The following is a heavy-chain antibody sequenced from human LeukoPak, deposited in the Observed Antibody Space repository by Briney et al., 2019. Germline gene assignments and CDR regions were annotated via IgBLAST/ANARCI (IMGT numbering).Heavy chain of an antibody. V-gene: IGHV3-21*01. Sequence: GGSLRLSCAASGFTFSTYSMNWVRQAPGKGLEWVSSISDNSRYIYYADSVKGRFTIFRDNAKNSLYLQMNSLRVEDTAMYYCATDAGNRWQRGLDYWGQGTLVTVSS. CDR1: GFTFSTYS. CDR2: ISDNSRYI. D-gene: IGHD6-25*01. J-gene: IGHJ4*02. CDR3: ATDAGNRWQRGLDY.